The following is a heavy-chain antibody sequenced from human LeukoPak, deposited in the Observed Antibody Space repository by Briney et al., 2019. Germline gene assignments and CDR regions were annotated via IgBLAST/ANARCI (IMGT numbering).Heavy chain of an antibody. CDR2: ISYDGSNQ. D-gene: IGHD6-13*01. CDR1: GFIFSSYA. Sequence: GGSLRLSCAASGFIFSSYAMHWVRQAPGKGLEWVAVISYDGSNQYYADSVKGRFTISRDNSKNTLYLQMNSLRVEDTAVYYCARAGYSSIWFGNYFDYWGQGTLVTVSS. CDR3: ARAGYSSIWFGNYFDY. J-gene: IGHJ4*02. V-gene: IGHV3-30-3*01.